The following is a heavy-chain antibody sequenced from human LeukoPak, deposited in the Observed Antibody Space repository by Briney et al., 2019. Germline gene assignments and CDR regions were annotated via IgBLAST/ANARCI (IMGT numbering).Heavy chain of an antibody. CDR1: GGSISSSSYY. CDR3: AKTQTRVV. V-gene: IGHV4-39*01. Sequence: SETLSLTCTVSGGSISSSSYYWGWIRQPPGKGLEWIGSIYYSGSTFYNPSLKSRVTISVDTSKNQFSLRLSSVTATDTAVYYCAKTQTRVVWGKGTAVTVSS. CDR2: IYYSGST. D-gene: IGHD3-10*01. J-gene: IGHJ6*03.